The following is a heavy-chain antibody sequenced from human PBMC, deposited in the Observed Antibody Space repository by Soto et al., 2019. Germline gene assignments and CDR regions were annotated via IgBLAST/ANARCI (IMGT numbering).Heavy chain of an antibody. J-gene: IGHJ4*02. Sequence: EVQLVDSGGGLVKPGGSLRLSCAASGFTFTNYNMNWVRQAPGKGLEWVSSIGGSGASTYYAESVRGRFTISRDNAKNSLYLQMTSLRAEDPALYYCASAGSLAFWGQGTLVTVSS. CDR2: IGGSGAST. CDR3: ASAGSLAF. CDR1: GFTFTNYN. D-gene: IGHD2-15*01. V-gene: IGHV3-21*01.